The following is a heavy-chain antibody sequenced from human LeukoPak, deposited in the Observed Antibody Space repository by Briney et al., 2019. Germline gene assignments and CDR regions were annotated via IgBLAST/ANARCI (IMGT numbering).Heavy chain of an antibody. CDR3: ARMVSYAFDM. D-gene: IGHD3-16*02. CDR2: INSEGTTT. J-gene: IGHJ3*02. V-gene: IGHV3-74*03. Sequence: PGGSLRLSCAASGFTFSSYWMHWVRQGPGKGLEWVSLINSEGTTTMYADSVKGRFTTSRDNAKDTLSLQMNSLRAEDTAVYYCARMVSYAFDMWGQGTMVTVSS. CDR1: GFTFSSYW.